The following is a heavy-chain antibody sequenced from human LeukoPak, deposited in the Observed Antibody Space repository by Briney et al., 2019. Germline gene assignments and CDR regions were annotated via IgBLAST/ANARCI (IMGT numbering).Heavy chain of an antibody. CDR2: ISGSGSTI. D-gene: IGHD1-26*01. V-gene: IGHV3-48*03. J-gene: IGHJ4*02. CDR1: GFTFSSYE. CDR3: ARDPVMSAEVLPTAWDYFDC. Sequence: PGGSLRLSCAASGFTFSSYEMNWVRQAPGKGLEWVSYISGSGSTIDYADSVKGRFTISRDNTKNSLYLQMNSLRAEDTAIYFCARDPVMSAEVLPTAWDYFDCWGQGTLVTVSS.